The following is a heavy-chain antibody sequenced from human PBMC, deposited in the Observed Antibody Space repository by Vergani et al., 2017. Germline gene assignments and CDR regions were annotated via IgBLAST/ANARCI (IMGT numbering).Heavy chain of an antibody. Sequence: EVHLLESGGGQVEAGGSLRLSCVASGFTFSNSAMSWVRQTSGKGLEWVSAISGHGDRTYYADSVKSRFTISRDNSKTTVYLQMNSLKAEDRATYYCAREERSNTAPFVGDWGQGTLVTV. CDR2: ISGHGDRT. D-gene: IGHD2/OR15-2a*01. J-gene: IGHJ4*02. CDR3: AREERSNTAPFVGD. V-gene: IGHV3-23*01. CDR1: GFTFSNSA.